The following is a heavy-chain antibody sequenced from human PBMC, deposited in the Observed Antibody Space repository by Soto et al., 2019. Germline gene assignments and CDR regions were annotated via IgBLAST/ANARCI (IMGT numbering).Heavy chain of an antibody. D-gene: IGHD6-13*01. CDR3: ARDYWEGSSLDY. Sequence: QVQLVESGGGVVQPGRSLRLSCAASGFTFSSYGMHWVRQAPGKGLEWVAVIWYDGSNKYYADSVKGRFTISRDNSKNTLYLQMNSLRAEDTAVYYYARDYWEGSSLDYWGQGTLVTVSS. CDR1: GFTFSSYG. J-gene: IGHJ4*02. CDR2: IWYDGSNK. V-gene: IGHV3-33*01.